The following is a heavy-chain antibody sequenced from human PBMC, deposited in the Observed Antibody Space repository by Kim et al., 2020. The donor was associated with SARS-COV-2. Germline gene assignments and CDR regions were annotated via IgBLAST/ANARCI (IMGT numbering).Heavy chain of an antibody. D-gene: IGHD5-18*01. V-gene: IGHV4-31*02. CDR3: ARGGHQLWTYYYYGMDV. J-gene: IGHJ6*02. Sequence: SLKSRVTISVDTSKNQFSLKLSSVTAADTAVYYCARGGHQLWTYYYYGMDVWGQGTTVTVSS.